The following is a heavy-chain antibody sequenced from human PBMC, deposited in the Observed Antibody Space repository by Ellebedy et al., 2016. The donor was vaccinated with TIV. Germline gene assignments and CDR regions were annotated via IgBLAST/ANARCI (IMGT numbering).Heavy chain of an antibody. V-gene: IGHV3-48*01. CDR1: GFTLSNSG. D-gene: IGHD2-21*01. Sequence: GGSLRLSXAASGFTLSNSGMTWVRQAPGKGLEWVSYISISGTTLYYADSVRGRFTISRDNARNSLYLRMNSLRADDTAMYYCARGFVWFSYAFDIWGQGTMVTVSP. CDR2: ISISGTTL. CDR3: ARGFVWFSYAFDI. J-gene: IGHJ3*02.